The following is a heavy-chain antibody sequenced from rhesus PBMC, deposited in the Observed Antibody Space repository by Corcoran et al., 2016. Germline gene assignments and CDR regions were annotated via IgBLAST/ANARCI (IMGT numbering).Heavy chain of an antibody. Sequence: QLQLQESGPELVKPSATLSVTCAVSGGSISSSYWRWIRQAPGKGLEWIGNIHGRGKSTYKTSPRQSRVTLSLATSKNHLSLQLSSVTPADAAVYYDARGTATKVFDYWCQRALVTVSS. CDR1: GGSISSSY. J-gene: IGHJ4*01. D-gene: IGHD4-23*01. V-gene: IGHV4-169*01. CDR2: IHGRGKST. CDR3: ARGTATKVFDY.